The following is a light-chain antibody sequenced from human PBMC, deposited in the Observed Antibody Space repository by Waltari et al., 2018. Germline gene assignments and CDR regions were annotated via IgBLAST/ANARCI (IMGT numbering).Light chain of an antibody. CDR1: VLGRKY. CDR3: YSAGGDNKGV. Sequence: SFELTQPSSVSVSPGQTARITCSGDVLGRKYARWFQQKPGQAPVLLIYKDSERPSGTPERFSGSSPGTTVTLTISGAHVEDEADYYCYSAGGDNKGVFGGGTKLTVL. J-gene: IGLJ3*02. V-gene: IGLV3-27*01. CDR2: KDS.